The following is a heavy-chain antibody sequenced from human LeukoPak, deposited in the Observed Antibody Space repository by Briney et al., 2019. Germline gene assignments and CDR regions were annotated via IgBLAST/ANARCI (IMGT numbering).Heavy chain of an antibody. D-gene: IGHD6-13*01. CDR2: IWYDGSNK. V-gene: IGHV3-33*01. CDR1: GFTFSSYG. Sequence: GRSLRLSCAASGFTFSSYGIHWVRQAPGKGLEWVAVIWYDGSNKYYADSVKGRFTISRDNSKNTLYLQMNSLRAEDTAVYYCARGTIAAAGYYYFDYWGQGTQVTVSS. CDR3: ARGTIAAAGYYYFDY. J-gene: IGHJ4*02.